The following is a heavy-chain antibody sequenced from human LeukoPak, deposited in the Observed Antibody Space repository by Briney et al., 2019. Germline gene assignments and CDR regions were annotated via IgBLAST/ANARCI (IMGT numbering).Heavy chain of an antibody. V-gene: IGHV4-59*01. J-gene: IGHJ4*02. Sequence: SETLSLTCTVSGGSISSYYWSWIRQPPGKGLEWLGYIYYSGSTNYNPSLKSRVTISVDTSKNQSSLKLSSVTAADTAVYYCARGGILTGSLFDYWGQGTLVTVSS. CDR3: ARGGILTGSLFDY. CDR2: IYYSGST. D-gene: IGHD3-9*01. CDR1: GGSISSYY.